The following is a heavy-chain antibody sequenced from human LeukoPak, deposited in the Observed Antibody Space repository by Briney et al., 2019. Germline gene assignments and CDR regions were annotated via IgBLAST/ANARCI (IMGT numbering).Heavy chain of an antibody. CDR1: GYTFSTYG. Sequence: ASVKVSRKASGYTFSTYGISWVRQAPGEGLQWMGWISVSNGKTKYVQKFQGRVTMTIDTSTNTAYMELRSLRSDDTAVYYCARRWERLDYWGQGTQVTVSS. J-gene: IGHJ4*02. CDR2: ISVSNGKT. D-gene: IGHD3-16*01. CDR3: ARRWERLDY. V-gene: IGHV1-18*01.